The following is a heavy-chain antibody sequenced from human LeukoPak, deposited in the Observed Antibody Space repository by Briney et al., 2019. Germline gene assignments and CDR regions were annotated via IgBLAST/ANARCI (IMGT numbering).Heavy chain of an antibody. D-gene: IGHD3-22*01. CDR2: ISYDGSNK. CDR3: AKGGYYYDSSGYPFDY. V-gene: IGHV3-30*18. CDR1: GFTLSSYG. J-gene: IGHJ4*02. Sequence: GRSLRLSCAASGFTLSSYGMHWVRQAPGKGLKWVAVISYDGSNKNYADSVKGRYTISRDNSKNTLYLQMNSLRAEDTAVYYCAKGGYYYDSSGYPFDYWGQGTLVTVSS.